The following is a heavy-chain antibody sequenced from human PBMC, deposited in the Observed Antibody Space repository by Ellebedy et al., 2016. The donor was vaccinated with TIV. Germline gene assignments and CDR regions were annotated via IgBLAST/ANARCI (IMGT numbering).Heavy chain of an antibody. CDR2: IYYSGST. J-gene: IGHJ6*03. V-gene: IGHV4-39*07. CDR1: GGSISSSSYY. CDR3: ARSLIIPASYYYYYYMDV. Sequence: MPSETLSLTCTVSGGSISSSSYYWGWIRQPPGKGLECIGSIYYSGSTYYNPSLNSRVTITVDTFNNRFSLKLSSVTAADTAVYYCARSLIIPASYYYYYYMDVWGKGTTVTVSS. D-gene: IGHD2-2*01.